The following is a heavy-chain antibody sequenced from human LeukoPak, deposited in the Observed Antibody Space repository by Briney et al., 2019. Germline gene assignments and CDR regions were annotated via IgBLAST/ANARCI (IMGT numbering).Heavy chain of an antibody. CDR2: IRSKAYGGTT. V-gene: IGHV3-49*04. CDR3: TRVTPTSMYSSGWSYFDY. J-gene: IGHJ4*02. CDR1: GFTFGDYA. D-gene: IGHD6-19*01. Sequence: GGSLRLSCTASGFTFGDYAMSWVRQAPGKGLEWVGFIRSKAYGGTTEYAASVKGRFTISRDDSKSIAYLQMNSLKTEDTAVYYCTRVTPTSMYSSGWSYFDYWGQGALVTVSS.